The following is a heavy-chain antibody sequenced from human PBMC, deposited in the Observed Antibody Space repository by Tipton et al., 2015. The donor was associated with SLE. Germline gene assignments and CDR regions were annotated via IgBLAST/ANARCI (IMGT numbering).Heavy chain of an antibody. J-gene: IGHJ5*02. CDR3: ARIRWDALLGGRVDP. CDR1: GGSFCGYY. Sequence: TLSLTCAAYGGSFCGYYWCWVRPPAGKGLEWMGRIYTSGSTKYNPSLKSLVTISVDTSKNQFSLKLSSVTAADTAVYYCARIRWDALLGGRVDPWGQGTLVTVSS. V-gene: IGHV4-59*10. CDR2: IYTSGST. D-gene: IGHD2-15*01.